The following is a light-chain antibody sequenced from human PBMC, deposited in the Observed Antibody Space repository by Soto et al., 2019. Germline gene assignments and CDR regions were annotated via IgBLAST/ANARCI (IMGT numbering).Light chain of an antibody. CDR3: QHYNNWPMYT. Sequence: DIQLTQSPYFLSASVGDRVTITCRASQGIGSYLAWYQQKPGKAPKLLISGASTLQSGVPSRFSGSGSGTEFTLTISSLQPEDFAVYYCQHYNNWPMYTFGQGTKLEIK. V-gene: IGKV1-9*01. J-gene: IGKJ2*01. CDR2: GAS. CDR1: QGIGSY.